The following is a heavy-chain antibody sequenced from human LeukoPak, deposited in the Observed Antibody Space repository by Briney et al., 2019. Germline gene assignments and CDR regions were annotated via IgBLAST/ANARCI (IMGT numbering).Heavy chain of an antibody. CDR2: ISGSGDYT. J-gene: IGHJ3*01. Sequence: PVGSLRLSCAASGFTFISSAMTWVRQAPGKGLEWVSSISGSGDYTYYADSVKGRFTISRDNSKNTLYLQMTSLRAEDTAIYYCAKLTPNWGQGTMVTISS. D-gene: IGHD1-14*01. CDR1: GFTFISSA. CDR3: AKLTPN. V-gene: IGHV3-23*01.